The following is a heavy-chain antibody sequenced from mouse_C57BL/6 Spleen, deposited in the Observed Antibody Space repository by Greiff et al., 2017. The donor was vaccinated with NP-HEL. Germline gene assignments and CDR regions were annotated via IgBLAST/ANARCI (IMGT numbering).Heavy chain of an antibody. CDR2: INPSTGGT. Sequence: VQLKQSGPELVKPGASVKISCKASGYSFTGYYMNWVKQSPEKSLEWIGEINPSTGGTTYNQKFKAKATLTVDKSSSTAYMQLKSLTSEDSAVYYCARHGFYAMDYWGQGTSVTVSS. CDR1: GYSFTGYY. CDR3: ARHGFYAMDY. V-gene: IGHV1-42*01. J-gene: IGHJ4*01.